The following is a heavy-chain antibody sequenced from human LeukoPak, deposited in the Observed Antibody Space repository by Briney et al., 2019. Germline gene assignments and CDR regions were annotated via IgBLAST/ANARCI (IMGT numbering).Heavy chain of an antibody. CDR3: AELGITMIGGV. V-gene: IGHV3-21*01. D-gene: IGHD3-10*02. Sequence: GGSLRLSCAASGFTFSSYSMNWVRQAPGKGLEWVSSISSSSRYISYADSLKGRFTISRDNAKNSLYLQMNSLRAEDTAVYYCAELGITMIGGVWGKGTTVTISS. CDR1: GFTFSSYS. CDR2: ISSSSRYI. J-gene: IGHJ6*04.